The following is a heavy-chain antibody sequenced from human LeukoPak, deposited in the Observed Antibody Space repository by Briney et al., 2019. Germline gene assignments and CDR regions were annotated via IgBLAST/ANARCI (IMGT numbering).Heavy chain of an antibody. V-gene: IGHV4-34*01. Sequence: SETLSLTCAVYGGSFSGYYWSWIRQPPGMGLEWIGEINHSGSTNYNPSLKSRVTISVDTSKNQFSLKLSSVTAADTAVYYCARFPAVVPAAYYYYYGMDVWGQGTTVTVSS. CDR3: ARFPAVVPAAYYYYYGMDV. J-gene: IGHJ6*02. D-gene: IGHD2-2*01. CDR2: INHSGST. CDR1: GGSFSGYY.